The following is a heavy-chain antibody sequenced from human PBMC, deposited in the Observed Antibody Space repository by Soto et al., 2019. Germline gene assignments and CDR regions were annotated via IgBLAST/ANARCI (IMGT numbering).Heavy chain of an antibody. J-gene: IGHJ4*02. V-gene: IGHV3-53*01. D-gene: IGHD2-21*01. CDR2: IYSGGST. CDR1: GFTVSSNY. CDR3: AGVGGGYGNGSPDPFDY. Sequence: EVQLVESGGGLIQPGGSLRLSCVVSGFTVSSNYMSWVRQAPGKGMEWVSVIYSGGSTYYADSVKGRFTISRDNSKNTLYLQMHSLRAEDTAVYYCAGVGGGYGNGSPDPFDYWGQGTLVTVSS.